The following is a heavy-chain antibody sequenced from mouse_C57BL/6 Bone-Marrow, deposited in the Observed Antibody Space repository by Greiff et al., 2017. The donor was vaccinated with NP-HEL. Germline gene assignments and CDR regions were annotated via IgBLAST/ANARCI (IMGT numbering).Heavy chain of an antibody. Sequence: QVQLQQPGAELVKPGASVKLSCKASGYTFTSYWMQWVKQRPGQGLEWIGEIDPSDSYTNYNQKFKGKATLTVDTSSSTAYMQLSSLTSEDSAVYYCARNCYYFDYWGQGTTLTVSS. V-gene: IGHV1-50*01. D-gene: IGHD4-1*01. J-gene: IGHJ2*01. CDR2: IDPSDSYT. CDR3: ARNCYYFDY. CDR1: GYTFTSYW.